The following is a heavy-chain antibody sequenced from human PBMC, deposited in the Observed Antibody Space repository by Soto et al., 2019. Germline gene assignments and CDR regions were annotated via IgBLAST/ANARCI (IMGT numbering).Heavy chain of an antibody. D-gene: IGHD6-6*01. Sequence: SVKVSCKASGFTFTSSAMQWVRQARGQRLEWIGWIVVGSGNTNYAQKFQERVTITRDTSTSTAYMELSSLRSEDTAVYYCAADGEYSSYGMDVWGQGTTVTVSS. CDR2: IVVGSGNT. CDR3: AADGEYSSYGMDV. J-gene: IGHJ6*02. V-gene: IGHV1-58*02. CDR1: GFTFTSSA.